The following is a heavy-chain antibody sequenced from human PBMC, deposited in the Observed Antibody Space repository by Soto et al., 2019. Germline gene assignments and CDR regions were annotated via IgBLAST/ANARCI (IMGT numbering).Heavy chain of an antibody. Sequence: GGSLRLSCAASGFTFSSYAIHWVRQAPGKGLEWVAVISYDGSNKYYADSVKGRFTISRDNSKNTLYLQMNSLRTEDTAVYYCARAGSISMIVVTNFGYWGQGTLVTVSS. V-gene: IGHV3-30-3*01. CDR1: GFTFSSYA. D-gene: IGHD3-22*01. J-gene: IGHJ4*02. CDR2: ISYDGSNK. CDR3: ARAGSISMIVVTNFGY.